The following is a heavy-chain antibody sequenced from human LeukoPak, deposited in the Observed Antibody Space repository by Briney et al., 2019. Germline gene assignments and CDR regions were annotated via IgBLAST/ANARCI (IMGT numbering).Heavy chain of an antibody. CDR3: ARDAESRGP. CDR1: GYTFTGYY. CDR2: IIPILGIA. D-gene: IGHD3-10*01. Sequence: WASVKVSCKASGYTFTGYYMHWVRQAPGQGLEWMGRIIPILGIANYAQKFQGRVTITAGKSTSTAYMELSSLRSEDTAVYYCARDAESRGPWGQGTLVTVSS. J-gene: IGHJ5*02. V-gene: IGHV1-69*04.